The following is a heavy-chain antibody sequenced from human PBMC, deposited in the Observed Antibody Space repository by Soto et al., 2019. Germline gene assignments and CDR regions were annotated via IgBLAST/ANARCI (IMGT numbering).Heavy chain of an antibody. CDR1: GYTFTSYG. Sequence: VSVKVSCKASGYTFTSYGISWVRQAPGQGLEWMGWISAYNGNTNYAQKLQGRVTMTTDTSTSTAYMELRSLRSDDTAVYYCARDRRGYDYIWGSYPLGAFDIWGQGTMVTVSS. D-gene: IGHD3-16*02. V-gene: IGHV1-18*01. CDR3: ARDRRGYDYIWGSYPLGAFDI. CDR2: ISAYNGNT. J-gene: IGHJ3*02.